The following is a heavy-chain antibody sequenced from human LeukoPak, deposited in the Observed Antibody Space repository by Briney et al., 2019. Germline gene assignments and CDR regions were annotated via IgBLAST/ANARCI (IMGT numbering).Heavy chain of an antibody. CDR2: INHSGST. V-gene: IGHV4-34*01. D-gene: IGHD4-11*01. CDR1: GGSLSGYY. CDR3: ARGVRDQYYFDY. Sequence: SETLSLTCAVYGGSLSGYYWSWIRQPPGKGLEWIGEINHSGSTNYNPSLKSRVTISVDTSKNQFSLKLSSVTAADTAVYYCARGVRDQYYFDYWGQGTLVTVSS. J-gene: IGHJ4*02.